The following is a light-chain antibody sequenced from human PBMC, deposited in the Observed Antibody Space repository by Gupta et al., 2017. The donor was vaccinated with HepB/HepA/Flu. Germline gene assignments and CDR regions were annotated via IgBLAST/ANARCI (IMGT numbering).Light chain of an antibody. CDR2: KTS. CDR3: QHDSSLSWT. V-gene: IGKV1-5*03. Sequence: QLPQSPSTLSASVAARVTLTCRASQDIRTWLAWYHQKPGKAPNLLIYKTSTIHSGVPQRFSGSGSGTEFTLTISSRQPDDFATYHCQHDSSLSWTFGQGTKVEIK. J-gene: IGKJ1*01. CDR1: QDIRTW.